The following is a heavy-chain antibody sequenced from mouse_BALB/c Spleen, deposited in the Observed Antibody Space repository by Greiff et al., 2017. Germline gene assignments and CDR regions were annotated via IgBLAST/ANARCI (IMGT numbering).Heavy chain of an antibody. CDR1: GFTFSSYT. V-gene: IGHV5-9*03. Sequence: EVKLVESGGGLVKPGGSLKLSCAASGFTFSSYTMSWVRQTPEKRLEWVATISSGGGNTYYPDSVKGRFTISRDNAKNNLYLQMSSLRSEDTALYYCAREVRRDYAMDYWGQGTSVTVSS. J-gene: IGHJ4*01. D-gene: IGHD2-14*01. CDR2: ISSGGGNT. CDR3: AREVRRDYAMDY.